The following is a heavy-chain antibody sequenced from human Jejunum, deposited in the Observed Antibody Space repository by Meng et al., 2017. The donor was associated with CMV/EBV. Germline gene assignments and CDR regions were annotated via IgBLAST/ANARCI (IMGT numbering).Heavy chain of an antibody. CDR2: VYHTGET. CDR1: CGSINARY. Sequence: TCTVACGSINARYWSWIRQPQGKGLEWIANVYHTGETNFNSSLKSRLSSSVDMSGNHFSLSLTSVTAADTALYFCARGLGDGIDVWGQGTMVTVSS. V-gene: IGHV4-59*01. CDR3: ARGLGDGIDV. J-gene: IGHJ6*02. D-gene: IGHD3-3*01.